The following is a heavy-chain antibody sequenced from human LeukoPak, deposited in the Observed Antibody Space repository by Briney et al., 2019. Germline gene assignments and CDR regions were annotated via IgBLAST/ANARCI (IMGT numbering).Heavy chain of an antibody. CDR2: IYYSGST. CDR3: ARAARKGYSRDGYRGALDY. Sequence: SQTLSLTCTVSGGSISSGGYYWSWIRQHPGKGLEWIGYIYYSGSTYYNPSLKSRVTISVDTSKNQLSLKLNSVSAADTAVYYCARAARKGYSRDGYRGALDYWGQGTLVTVSS. D-gene: IGHD5-24*01. J-gene: IGHJ4*02. CDR1: GGSISSGGYY. V-gene: IGHV4-31*03.